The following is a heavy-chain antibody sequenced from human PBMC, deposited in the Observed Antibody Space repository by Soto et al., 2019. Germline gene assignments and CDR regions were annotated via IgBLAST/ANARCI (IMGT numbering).Heavy chain of an antibody. CDR2: IYYSGST. CDR3: ARATPHIAAAGKIDY. Sequence: QLQLQESGPGLVKPSETLSLTCTVSGGSISSSSYYWGWIRQPPGKGLEWIGSIYYSGSTYYNPSLKSRVTISVDTSKNQFSLKLSSVTAADTAVYHCARATPHIAAAGKIDYWGQGTLVTVSS. V-gene: IGHV4-39*01. J-gene: IGHJ4*02. CDR1: GGSISSSSYY. D-gene: IGHD6-13*01.